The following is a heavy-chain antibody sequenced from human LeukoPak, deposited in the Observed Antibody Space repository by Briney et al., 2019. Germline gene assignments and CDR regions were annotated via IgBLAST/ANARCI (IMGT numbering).Heavy chain of an antibody. V-gene: IGHV3-7*01. D-gene: IGHD4-23*01. J-gene: IGHJ4*02. CDR2: IKPDGRDK. Sequence: GGSLRLSCAASGYTFRDYWMSWVRQAPGKGRERVPNIKPDGRDKYHVDSVKGRFTISRDNAKASLYLLMNSLRAEDTAVYYCARGRFCDSGNCYLDYWGQGTLVTVSS. CDR1: GYTFRDYW. CDR3: ARGRFCDSGNCYLDY.